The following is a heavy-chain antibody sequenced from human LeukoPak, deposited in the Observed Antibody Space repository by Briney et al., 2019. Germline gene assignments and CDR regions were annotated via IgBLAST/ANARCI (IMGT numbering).Heavy chain of an antibody. D-gene: IGHD3-22*01. CDR1: GGTFSSYA. CDR2: IIPIFGTA. CDR3: AREGEHETYYYDSSGYYDAFDI. Sequence: PVKVSCKASGGTFSSYAISWVRQAPGQGLEWMGGIIPIFGTANYAQKFQGRVTITADESTSTAYMELSSLRSEDTAVYYCAREGEHETYYYDSSGYYDAFDIWGQGTMVTVSS. V-gene: IGHV1-69*13. J-gene: IGHJ3*02.